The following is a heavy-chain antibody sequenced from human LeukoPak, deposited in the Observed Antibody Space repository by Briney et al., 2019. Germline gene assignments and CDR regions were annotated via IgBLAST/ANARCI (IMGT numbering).Heavy chain of an antibody. CDR1: GFTFSDYY. D-gene: IGHD2-2*01. V-gene: IGHV3-11*04. Sequence: GGSLRLSCAASGFTFSDYYMSWIRQAPGKGLEWVSYISSSGSTIYYADSVKGRFTISRDNAKNSLYLQMNSLRAEDTAVYYCARRAYCSSTTCYWHYYYMDVWGKGTTVTVSS. J-gene: IGHJ6*03. CDR3: ARRAYCSSTTCYWHYYYMDV. CDR2: ISSSGSTI.